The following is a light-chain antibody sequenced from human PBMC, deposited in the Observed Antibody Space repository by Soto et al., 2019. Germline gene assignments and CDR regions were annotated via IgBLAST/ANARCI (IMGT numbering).Light chain of an antibody. V-gene: IGKV3-20*01. CDR3: QQYDDSPIT. CDR2: GTS. Sequence: EIVLTQSPGTLSLSPGDRATLSCRASQIVDSGYLAWYQQRPGQAPRLLIYGTSSRATGIPDRFSGSGSGTDLTLTISRLEPEDFAVYYCQQYDDSPITFGQGTRL. CDR1: QIVDSGY. J-gene: IGKJ5*01.